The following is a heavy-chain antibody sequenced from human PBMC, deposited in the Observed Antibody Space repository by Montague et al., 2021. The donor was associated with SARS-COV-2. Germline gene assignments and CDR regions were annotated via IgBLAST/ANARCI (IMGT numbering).Heavy chain of an antibody. CDR2: VSDSGS. V-gene: IGHV4-59*08. J-gene: IGHJ6*02. D-gene: IGHD3-9*01. Sequence: SETLSLTCTVSGGSNSRYYWSWIRQPPGKGLEWIGYVSDSGSDYNPSLTSRFSISVYTSKKLLSLSLSSVTAADTAIYYCARHRKDYDILTGYSTSFYYDMDVWGQGTTVTVSS. CDR3: ARHRKDYDILTGYSTSFYYDMDV. CDR1: GGSNSRYY.